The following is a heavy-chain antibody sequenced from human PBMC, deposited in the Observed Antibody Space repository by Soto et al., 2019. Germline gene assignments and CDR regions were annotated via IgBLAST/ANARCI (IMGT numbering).Heavy chain of an antibody. V-gene: IGHV3-23*01. CDR1: GFTFSSYA. D-gene: IGHD3-3*01. J-gene: IGHJ6*03. Sequence: PGGSLRLSCAASGFTFSSYAMSWVRQAPGKGLEWVSAISGSGGSTYYADSVKGRFTISRDNSKNTLYLQMNSLRAEDTAVYYCAKSVGGGVVIIAAYYYYYMDVCGKGTTVTVSS. CDR2: ISGSGGST. CDR3: AKSVGGGVVIIAAYYYYYMDV.